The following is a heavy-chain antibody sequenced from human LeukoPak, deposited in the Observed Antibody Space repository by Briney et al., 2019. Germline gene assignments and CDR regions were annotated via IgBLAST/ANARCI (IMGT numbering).Heavy chain of an antibody. D-gene: IGHD6-13*01. CDR1: GFTFSSYN. V-gene: IGHV3-21*01. CDR2: ISSSSGYI. CDR3: ARDLGSSWYTPFDY. J-gene: IGHJ4*02. Sequence: GGSLRLSCAASGFTFSSYNMNWVRQAPGKGLEWVSSISSSSGYIYYADSVKGRFTISRDNAKNSLYLQMNSLRAEDTAVYYCARDLGSSWYTPFDYRGQGTLVTVSS.